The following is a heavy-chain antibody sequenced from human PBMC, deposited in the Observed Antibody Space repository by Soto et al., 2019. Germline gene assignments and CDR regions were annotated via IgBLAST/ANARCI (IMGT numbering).Heavy chain of an antibody. D-gene: IGHD3-22*01. CDR1: GFTVSSNY. CDR3: ARALSYDSSGYYLN. V-gene: IGHV3-53*02. CDR2: IYIGGST. J-gene: IGHJ4*02. Sequence: EVQLVETGGGLIQPGGSLRLSCEASGFTVSSNYMSWVRQAPGKGLEWVSVIYIGGSTYYADSVKGRFTISRDNSKNTLYLQMNSLRADATAVYYCARALSYDSSGYYLNWGQGTLVTVSS.